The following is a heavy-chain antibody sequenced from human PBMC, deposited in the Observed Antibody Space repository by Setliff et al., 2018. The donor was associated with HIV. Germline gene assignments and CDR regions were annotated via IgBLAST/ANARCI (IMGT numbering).Heavy chain of an antibody. CDR2: IYYSGST. Sequence: SETLSLTCTVSGGSITSGTYYWNWIRQHPGKGLEWIGYIYYSGSTYYNPSLKSRVTISLGTSRWQFSLTLNSVSAADTAVYFCAREAMYYYDTSGHPQGFGYWGQGTLVTVSS. CDR1: GGSITSGTYY. D-gene: IGHD3-22*01. J-gene: IGHJ4*02. CDR3: AREAMYYYDTSGHPQGFGY. V-gene: IGHV4-31*03.